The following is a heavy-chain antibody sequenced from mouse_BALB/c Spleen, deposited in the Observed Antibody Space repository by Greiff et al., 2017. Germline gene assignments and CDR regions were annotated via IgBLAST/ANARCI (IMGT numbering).Heavy chain of an antibody. CDR1: GYTFTDYA. V-gene: IGHV1S137*01. CDR2: ISTYYGDA. Sequence: VQLQQSGAELVRPGVSVKISCKGSGYTFTDYAMHWVTQSHAKSLEWIGVISTYYGDASYNQKFKGKATMTVDKSSSTAYMELARLTSEDSAIYYCARAYYRYDGYFDVWGAGTTGTVSA. CDR3: ARAYYRYDGYFDV. D-gene: IGHD2-14*01. J-gene: IGHJ1*01.